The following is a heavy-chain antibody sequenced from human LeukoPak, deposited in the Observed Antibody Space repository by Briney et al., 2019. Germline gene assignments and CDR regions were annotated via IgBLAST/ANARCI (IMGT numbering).Heavy chain of an antibody. CDR2: ISSSSSTI. CDR1: GFTFSSYS. D-gene: IGHD1-26*01. V-gene: IGHV3-48*04. Sequence: GGSLRLSCAASGFTFSSYSMNWVRQAPGKGLEWVSYISSSSSTIYYADSVKGRFTISRDNAKNSLYLQMNSLRAEDTAVYYCAKEGEIVGPSYFDYWGQGTLVTVSS. J-gene: IGHJ4*02. CDR3: AKEGEIVGPSYFDY.